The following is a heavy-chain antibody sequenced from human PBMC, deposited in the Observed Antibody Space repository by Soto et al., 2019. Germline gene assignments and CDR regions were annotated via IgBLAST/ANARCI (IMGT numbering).Heavy chain of an antibody. J-gene: IGHJ4*01. CDR2: IKMEASEK. CDR1: GFNFGSYW. Sequence: EVQLVESGGGLVQPGGSLRLACAASGFNFGSYWMSWVRQAPGKGLEWLATIKMEASEKNYVDSVKGRFTMSRDNAKNCLYLQMDSLRAEHTAVYYWARDSGYGSGVSVDHYLDYWGHGTLVTVSS. CDR3: ARDSGYGSGVSVDHYLDY. V-gene: IGHV3-7*01. D-gene: IGHD3-10*01.